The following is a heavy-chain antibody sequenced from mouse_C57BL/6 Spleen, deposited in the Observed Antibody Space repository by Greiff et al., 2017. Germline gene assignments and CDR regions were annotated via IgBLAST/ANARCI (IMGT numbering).Heavy chain of an antibody. J-gene: IGHJ3*01. D-gene: IGHD2-5*01. CDR2: ISSGGDYI. Sequence: DVHLVESGEGLVKPGGSLKLSCAASGFTFSSYAMSWVRQTSEKRLEWVAYISSGGDYIYYADTVKCRFTISRDNARNTLYLQMSSLKSEDTAMYYCTREDYSNYEAYWGQGTLVTVSA. CDR1: GFTFSSYA. V-gene: IGHV5-9-1*02. CDR3: TREDYSNYEAY.